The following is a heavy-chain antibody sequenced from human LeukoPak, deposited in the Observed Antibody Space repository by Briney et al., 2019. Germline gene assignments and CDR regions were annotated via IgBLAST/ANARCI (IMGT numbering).Heavy chain of an antibody. V-gene: IGHV3-23*01. CDR2: ISGNGDDK. D-gene: IGHD6-19*01. CDR3: VKGPRIAVAGTTWHC. CDR1: GFTFSNFA. J-gene: IGHJ4*02. Sequence: GGSLRLSCAASGFTFSNFAMGWVRRAPEKGLEWVSAISGNGDDKYYADSVRGRFTISRDNSENTLFLRMSSLRAEDTALYYCVKGPRIAVAGTTWHCWGQGTLVTVSS.